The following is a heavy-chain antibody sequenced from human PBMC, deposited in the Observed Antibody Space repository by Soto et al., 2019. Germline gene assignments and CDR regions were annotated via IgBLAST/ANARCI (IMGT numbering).Heavy chain of an antibody. V-gene: IGHV1-2*02. CDR1: GYTFTGYY. CDR2: INPNSGDT. D-gene: IGHD6-6*01. J-gene: IGHJ4*02. Sequence: QVQLVQSGAEVKKPGASVKVSCKASGYTFTGYYIHWVRQAPGQGLEWMGWINPNSGDTNYPQKFQGRVTMTRDMSSSSADMELSSLRSDDTAVYYCARGQSPQLVGDFDYWGQGTLVTVSS. CDR3: ARGQSPQLVGDFDY.